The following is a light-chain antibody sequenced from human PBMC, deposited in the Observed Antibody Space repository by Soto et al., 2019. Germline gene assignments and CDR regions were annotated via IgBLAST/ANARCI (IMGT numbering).Light chain of an antibody. Sequence: DIVMTQSPDSLAVSLGERATINCKSSQSVLSSSNNKNFLAWFQQKPGQPPKXXIYSASTRESGVPERFSGSGSGTDFTLAISSLQAEDVAVYYCQQYYSDPITFGQGTRLEIK. CDR1: QSVLSSSNNKNF. CDR3: QQYYSDPIT. J-gene: IGKJ5*01. V-gene: IGKV4-1*01. CDR2: SAS.